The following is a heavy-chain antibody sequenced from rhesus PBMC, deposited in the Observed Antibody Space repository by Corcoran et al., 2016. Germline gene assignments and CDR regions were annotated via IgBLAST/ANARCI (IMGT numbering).Heavy chain of an antibody. CDR2: IYGSGGSN. J-gene: IGHJ4*01. Sequence: QVQLQESGPGLVKPSETLSLTCAVSGYSISSGYYWGWIRQPPGKGLEWIGSIYGSGGSNYLNPSLKSRVTISKDTSKNQFSLKLSSVTAADTALYYCARDSLYFDYWGQGVLVTVSS. CDR3: ARDSLYFDY. CDR1: GYSISSGYY. V-gene: IGHV4S14*01.